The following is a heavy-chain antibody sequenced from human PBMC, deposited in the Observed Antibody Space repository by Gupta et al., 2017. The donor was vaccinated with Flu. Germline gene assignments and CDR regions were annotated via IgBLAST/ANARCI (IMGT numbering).Heavy chain of an antibody. CDR1: NASLGGSY. CDR3: TRLGGFTVGYNWFDP. D-gene: IGHD4-11*01. CDR2: IDHSGGT. Sequence: QVQLQRWGAGLLKPSETLSLTCAVYNASLGGSYWSWIRQPPGKGPEWIGEIDHSGGTNYNPSPKSRVTMSVDTSKNQFSLNLYSVTAADTAIYYCTRLGGFTVGYNWFDPWGQGTLVTVSS. J-gene: IGHJ5*02. V-gene: IGHV4-34*01.